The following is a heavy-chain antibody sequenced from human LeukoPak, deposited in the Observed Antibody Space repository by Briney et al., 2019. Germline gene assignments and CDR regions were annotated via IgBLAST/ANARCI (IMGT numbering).Heavy chain of an antibody. Sequence: SETLSLTCTVSGGSISSSSYYWGWIRQPPGKGLEWIGSIYYSGSTYYNPSLKSRVTISVDTSKNQFSLKLSSVTAADTAVYYCAREEEPAAIYYYYGMDVWGQGTTVTVSS. J-gene: IGHJ6*02. CDR3: AREEEPAAIYYYYGMDV. D-gene: IGHD2-2*01. CDR1: GGSISSSSYY. V-gene: IGHV4-39*02. CDR2: IYYSGST.